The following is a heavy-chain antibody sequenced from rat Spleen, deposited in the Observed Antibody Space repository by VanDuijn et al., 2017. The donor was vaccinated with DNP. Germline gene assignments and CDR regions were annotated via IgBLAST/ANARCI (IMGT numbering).Heavy chain of an antibody. CDR3: ATHVHYGYNWYFDF. CDR2: IIYDGSST. CDR1: GLTFSNYA. D-gene: IGHD1-9*01. J-gene: IGHJ1*01. V-gene: IGHV5-29*01. Sequence: EVQLVESGGGLVQPGRSLKLSCAASGLTFSNYAMAWVRQAPTKGLEWVATIIYDGSSTYYGDSVKGRFTISRDNAKSTLYLQMDSLRSEDTATYYCATHVHYGYNWYFDFWGPGTMVTVSS.